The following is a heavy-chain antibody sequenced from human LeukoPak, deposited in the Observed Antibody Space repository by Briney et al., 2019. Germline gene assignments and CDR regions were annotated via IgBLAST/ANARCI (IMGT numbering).Heavy chain of an antibody. Sequence: ASVKVSCKASGYTFTNYAISWVRQAPGQGLEWMGWISAYNGNTNYAQNLQGRVTMTTDTSTSTAYMELRSLRSDDTAVYYCTRGRGTGYCSGTSCYTEYMDVWGKGTTVTVSS. D-gene: IGHD2-2*02. V-gene: IGHV1-18*01. CDR1: GYTFTNYA. CDR3: TRGRGTGYCSGTSCYTEYMDV. J-gene: IGHJ6*03. CDR2: ISAYNGNT.